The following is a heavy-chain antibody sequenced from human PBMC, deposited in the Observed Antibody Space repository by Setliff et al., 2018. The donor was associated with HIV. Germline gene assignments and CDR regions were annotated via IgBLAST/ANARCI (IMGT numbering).Heavy chain of an antibody. V-gene: IGHV3-53*01. CDR2: IYSGGST. CDR3: ASSSSSDLTYYYYGMDV. J-gene: IGHJ6*02. Sequence: RLSCAASGFTVSSNYMSWVRQAPGKGLEWVSVIYSGGSTYYADSVKGRFTISRDNSKNTLYLQMNSLRAEDTAVYYCASSSSSDLTYYYYGMDVWGQGTTVTVSS. CDR1: GFTVSSNY. D-gene: IGHD6-6*01.